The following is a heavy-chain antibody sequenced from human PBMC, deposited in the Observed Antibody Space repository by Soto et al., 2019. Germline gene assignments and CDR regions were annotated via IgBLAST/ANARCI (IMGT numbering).Heavy chain of an antibody. CDR2: ISYDGSNK. D-gene: IGHD3-3*01. V-gene: IGHV3-30-3*01. J-gene: IGHJ6*02. CDR1: GFTFSSYA. CDR3: ARGSAGFSLRFSSPIQSYYYYGMDV. Sequence: GGSLRLSCAASGFTFSSYAMHWVRQAPGKGLEWVAVISYDGSNKYYADSVKGRFTISRDNSKNTLYLQMNSLRAEDTAVYYCARGSAGFSLRFSSPIQSYYYYGMDVWGQGTTVTVSS.